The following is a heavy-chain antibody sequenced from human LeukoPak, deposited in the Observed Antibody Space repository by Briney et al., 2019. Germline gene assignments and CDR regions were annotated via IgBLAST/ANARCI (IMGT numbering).Heavy chain of an antibody. V-gene: IGHV1-46*01. CDR3: ASGSRDILTGSWIDY. CDR1: GYTFTSYY. D-gene: IGHD3-9*01. J-gene: IGHJ4*02. CDR2: TNPSGGST. Sequence: ASVKVSCKASGYTFTSYYMHWVRQAPGQGLEWMGITNPSGGSTSYAQKFQGRVTMTRDTSTSTVYMELSSLRSEDTAVYYCASGSRDILTGSWIDYWGQGTLVTVSS.